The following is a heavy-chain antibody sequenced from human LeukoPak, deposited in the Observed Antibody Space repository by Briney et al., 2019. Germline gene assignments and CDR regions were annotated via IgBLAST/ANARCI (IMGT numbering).Heavy chain of an antibody. Sequence: PGRSLRLSCAASGFTFSNAWMSWVRQAPGKGLEWVGRIKSKTDGGTTDYAAPVKGRFTISRDDSKNTLYLQMNSLKTEDTAVYYCTTDQRGLRYFDWIYPGEDYYWGQGTLVTVSS. CDR2: IKSKTDGGTT. CDR3: TTDQRGLRYFDWIYPGEDYY. V-gene: IGHV3-15*01. J-gene: IGHJ4*02. CDR1: GFTFSNAW. D-gene: IGHD3-9*01.